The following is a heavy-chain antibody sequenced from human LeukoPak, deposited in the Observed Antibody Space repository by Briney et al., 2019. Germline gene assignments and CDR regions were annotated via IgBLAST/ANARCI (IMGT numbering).Heavy chain of an antibody. CDR1: VYTFTSYG. D-gene: IGHD1-26*01. Sequence: ASVKVSCKASVYTFTSYGISWVRHAPGQGLEWMGWISAYNGNTNYAQKLQGRVTTTTDTSTSTAYMELRSLRSDDTVVYYCARGLISRIVGATYWGQGTLVTVSS. CDR3: ARGLISRIVGATY. CDR2: ISAYNGNT. V-gene: IGHV1-18*01. J-gene: IGHJ4*02.